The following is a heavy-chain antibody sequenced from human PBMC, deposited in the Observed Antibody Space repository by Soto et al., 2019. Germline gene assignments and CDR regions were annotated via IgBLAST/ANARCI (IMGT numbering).Heavy chain of an antibody. J-gene: IGHJ6*02. CDR2: IYYSGST. V-gene: IGHV4-59*01. Sequence: SETLSLTCTVSGGSISSYYWSWIRQPPGKGLEWIGYIYYSGSTNYNPSLKSRVTISVDTCKNQFSLKLSSVTAADTTVYYCARDSSPFYDFWSGSGMDVCGQGTTVTVSS. D-gene: IGHD3-3*01. CDR1: GGSISSYY. CDR3: ARDSSPFYDFWSGSGMDV.